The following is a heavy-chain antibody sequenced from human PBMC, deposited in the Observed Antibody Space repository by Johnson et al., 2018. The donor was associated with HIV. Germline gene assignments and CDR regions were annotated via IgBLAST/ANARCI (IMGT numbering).Heavy chain of an antibody. D-gene: IGHD4-11*01. CDR3: AKDTYSHRLTVTESGFDI. CDR1: GFTFSNVW. V-gene: IGHV3-66*02. CDR2: IYSGGST. Sequence: VQLVESGGGVVQPGRSLRLSCAASGFTFSNVWMTWVRQAPGKGLEWVSVIYSGGSTYYADSVKGRFTISRDNAKNSLYLQMNSLRAEDTALYYCAKDTYSHRLTVTESGFDIWGQGTMVTVSS. J-gene: IGHJ3*02.